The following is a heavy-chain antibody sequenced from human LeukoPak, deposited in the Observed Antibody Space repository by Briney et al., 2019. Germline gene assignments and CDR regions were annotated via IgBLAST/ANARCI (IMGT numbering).Heavy chain of an antibody. CDR1: GGSISSSSYY. Sequence: SETLSLTCTVSGGSISSSSYYWGWIRQPPGKGLEWIGSIYYSGSTYHNPSLKSRVTISVDTSKNQFSLKLSSVTAADTAVYYCANGALDYWGQGTLVTVSS. CDR2: IYYSGST. V-gene: IGHV4-39*07. CDR3: ANGALDY. J-gene: IGHJ4*02.